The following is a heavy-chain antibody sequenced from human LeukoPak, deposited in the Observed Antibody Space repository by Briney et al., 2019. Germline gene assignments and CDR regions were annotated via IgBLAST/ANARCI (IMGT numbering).Heavy chain of an antibody. D-gene: IGHD5-12*01. CDR2: IYHTGST. V-gene: IGHV4-59*02. CDR1: GGSVSDYY. Sequence: PSETLSLTCTISGGSVSDYYWSWIRQSPGKGLEWIGYIYHTGSTSYSPSLKSRVTISADTSKNQFSLKLSSVTAADTAVYYCARGGPSMDVWGKGTTVTISS. J-gene: IGHJ6*03. CDR3: ARGGPSMDV.